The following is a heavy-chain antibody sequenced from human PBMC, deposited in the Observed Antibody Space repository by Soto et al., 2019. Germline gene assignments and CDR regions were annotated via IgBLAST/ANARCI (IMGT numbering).Heavy chain of an antibody. CDR3: GRHGNNDIGWFDP. CDR1: GASISSGDDY. CDR2: THYSGSV. Sequence: QVQLQESGPGLVKPSQTLSLTCTVSGASISSGDDYWSWIRQPPGKGLEWIGYTHYSGSVNYNPSLKSRVTISADASRSHVALILKSVTAADTAVYYCGRHGNNDIGWFDPWGQGILVTVSS. V-gene: IGHV4-30-4*01. J-gene: IGHJ5*02. D-gene: IGHD2-15*01.